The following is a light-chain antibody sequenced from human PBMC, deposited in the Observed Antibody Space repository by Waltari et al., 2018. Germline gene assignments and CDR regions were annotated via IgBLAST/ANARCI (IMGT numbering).Light chain of an antibody. CDR1: QSLVDSDGNTY. CDR3: MQGTHWPIT. J-gene: IGKJ5*01. CDR2: EVS. Sequence: DVVMTQSPLSLPVTLGQPASISCRSSQSLVDSDGNTYLNWFQQRPGQSPRRLIYEVSDRDSGVPDRCSGSGSGTDFTLKISRVEAEDLGIYYCMQGTHWPITFGQGTRLEIK. V-gene: IGKV2-30*01.